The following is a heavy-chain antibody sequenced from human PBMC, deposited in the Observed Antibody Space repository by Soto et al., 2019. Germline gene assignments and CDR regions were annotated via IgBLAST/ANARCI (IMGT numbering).Heavy chain of an antibody. CDR3: AKPYCTNGVCYEDYYMDV. Sequence: GGSLRLSCAASGFTFSSYAMSWVRQAPGKGLEWVSAISGSGGSTYYADSVKGRFTISRDNSKNTLYLQMNSLRAEDTAVYYCAKPYCTNGVCYEDYYMDVWGKGTTVTVSS. D-gene: IGHD2-8*01. J-gene: IGHJ6*03. CDR2: ISGSGGST. V-gene: IGHV3-23*01. CDR1: GFTFSSYA.